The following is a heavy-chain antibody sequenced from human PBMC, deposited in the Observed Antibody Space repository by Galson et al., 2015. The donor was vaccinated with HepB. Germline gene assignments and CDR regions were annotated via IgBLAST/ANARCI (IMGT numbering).Heavy chain of an antibody. V-gene: IGHV1-2*02. D-gene: IGHD3-22*01. Sequence: SVKVSCKASGYTFNGYYMHWVRQAPGQGLEWMGWINPNSGGTNYAQKFQGRVTMTRVTSISTAYMELSRLRSYDTAVYYCARDSIEQWLRAGYYYDSSCHDYWGQGTLFTVSS. CDR1: GYTFNGYY. CDR3: ARDSIEQWLRAGYYYDSSCHDY. CDR2: INPNSGGT. J-gene: IGHJ4*02.